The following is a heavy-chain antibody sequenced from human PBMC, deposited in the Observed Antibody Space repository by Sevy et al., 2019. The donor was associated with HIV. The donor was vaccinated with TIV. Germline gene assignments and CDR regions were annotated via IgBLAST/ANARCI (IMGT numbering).Heavy chain of an antibody. Sequence: GESLKISCAASGFTFSSYAMHWVRQAPGKGLEWVAVISYDGSNKYYADSVKGRFTISRDNSKNTLYLQMNSLRAEDTAVYYCARDPRITMVRGALRPYGMDVWGQGTTVTVSS. D-gene: IGHD3-10*01. J-gene: IGHJ6*02. CDR1: GFTFSSYA. CDR3: ARDPRITMVRGALRPYGMDV. V-gene: IGHV3-30-3*01. CDR2: ISYDGSNK.